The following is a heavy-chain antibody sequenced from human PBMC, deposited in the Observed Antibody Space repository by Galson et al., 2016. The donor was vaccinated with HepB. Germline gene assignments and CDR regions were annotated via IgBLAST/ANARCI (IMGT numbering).Heavy chain of an antibody. CDR3: ARDQGHDIWSPDYVSGYYGLDV. D-gene: IGHD3-3*01. J-gene: IGHJ6*04. CDR2: ISDSGSTK. Sequence: SLRLSCAASGFSFSDYYMSWIRQAPGKGLEWVSYISDSGSTKYYADSVKGRLTISRDNAKNSLYLQMNSLRVEDTAVYYCARDQGHDIWSPDYVSGYYGLDVWGKGTTVTVSS. CDR1: GFSFSDYY. V-gene: IGHV3-11*01.